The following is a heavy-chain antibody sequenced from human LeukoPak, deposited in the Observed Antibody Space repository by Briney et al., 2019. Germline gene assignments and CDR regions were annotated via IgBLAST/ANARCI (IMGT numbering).Heavy chain of an antibody. D-gene: IGHD6-6*01. CDR3: ARDFSSSGGMDV. CDR1: GFTFSSYA. Sequence: QPRGSLRLSCAASGFTFSSYAMHWVRQAPGKGLEWVAVISYDGSKKYYADSVKGRFTISRDNSKNALYVQVNSLRAEDTAVYYCARDFSSSGGMDVWGQGTTVTVS. V-gene: IGHV3-30-3*01. CDR2: ISYDGSKK. J-gene: IGHJ6*02.